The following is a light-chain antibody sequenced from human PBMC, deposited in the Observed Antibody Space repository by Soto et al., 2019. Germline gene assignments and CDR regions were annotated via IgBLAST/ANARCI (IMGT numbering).Light chain of an antibody. Sequence: QSALTKPTSASGSPGQSVTISCTGTSSDVGGYNYVSWYQQHPGKAPKLMIYEVSKRPSGVPDRFSGSKSGNTASLTGSGLQAEDEADYYCSSYAGSNRVVFGGGTKLTVL. CDR1: SSDVGGYNY. CDR3: SSYAGSNRVV. V-gene: IGLV2-8*01. CDR2: EVS. J-gene: IGLJ3*02.